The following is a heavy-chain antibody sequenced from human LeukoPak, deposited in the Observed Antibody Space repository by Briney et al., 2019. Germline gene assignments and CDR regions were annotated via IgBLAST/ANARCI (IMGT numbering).Heavy chain of an antibody. J-gene: IGHJ4*02. CDR1: GFTFSSYA. CDR3: AKLTSKDYYDSSGYYSGNFDY. CDR2: LSGSGGST. V-gene: IGHV3-23*01. Sequence: GGSLRLSCAASGFTFSSYAMSWVRQAPGKGLEWVSGLSGSGGSTYYADSVKGRFTISRDNSKNTLSLQMISLRAEDTAVYYCAKLTSKDYYDSSGYYSGNFDYWGQGTLVTVSS. D-gene: IGHD3-22*01.